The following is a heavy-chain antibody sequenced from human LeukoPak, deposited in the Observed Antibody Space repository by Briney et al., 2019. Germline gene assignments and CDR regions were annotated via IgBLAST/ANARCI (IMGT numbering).Heavy chain of an antibody. J-gene: IGHJ4*02. V-gene: IGHV4-59*08. Sequence: SETLSLTCTVSGDSINSYYWSWIRQPPGKGLEWIGSVYYSGSTNYNPSLKSRVTISVDTSKNQFSLKLSSVTAADTAAYYCARQRGYSYEASLDYWGQGTLVTVSS. CDR3: ARQRGYSYEASLDY. CDR2: VYYSGST. D-gene: IGHD5-18*01. CDR1: GDSINSYY.